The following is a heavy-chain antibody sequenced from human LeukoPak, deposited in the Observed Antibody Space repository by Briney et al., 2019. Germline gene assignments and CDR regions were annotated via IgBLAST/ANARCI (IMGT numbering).Heavy chain of an antibody. J-gene: IGHJ4*02. V-gene: IGHV4-59*01. Sequence: PSETLSLTCTVFGGSISSYYWSWVRQPPGKGLEWIGYVSYSGSTDYNPSLKSRVITSIDTSKNQFSLRLRSVTAADTAVYYCARENDRYGRIDYWGQGTQVTVSS. CDR2: VSYSGST. CDR3: ARENDRYGRIDY. D-gene: IGHD5-18*01. CDR1: GGSISSYY.